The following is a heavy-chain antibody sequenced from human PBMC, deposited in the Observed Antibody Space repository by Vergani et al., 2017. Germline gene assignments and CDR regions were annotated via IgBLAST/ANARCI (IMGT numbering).Heavy chain of an antibody. J-gene: IGHJ1*01. Sequence: QVQLQESGPGLVKPSQTLSLTCTVSGGSLSTSDDYWGWLRQRPGKGLEWIGYIFHSGRTYSNPSFQSRLSMSVDTSKNQFSLKLSSVTAADTAVYYCARLRYYDSSGYLNQYFKHWGQGTLVTVSS. CDR2: IFHSGRT. CDR3: ARLRYYDSSGYLNQYFKH. V-gene: IGHV4-30-4*08. CDR1: GGSLSTSDDY. D-gene: IGHD3-22*01.